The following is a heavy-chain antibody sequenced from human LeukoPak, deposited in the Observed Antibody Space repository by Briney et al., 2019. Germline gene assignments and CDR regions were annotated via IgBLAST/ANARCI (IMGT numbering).Heavy chain of an antibody. J-gene: IGHJ4*02. V-gene: IGHV3-7*01. CDR2: IKQDGSEK. CDR3: ARDTRALRGYSYGYGY. D-gene: IGHD5-18*01. CDR1: GFTFSSYW. Sequence: GGSLRLSCAASGFTFSSYWMSWVRQAPGKGLEWVANIKQDGSEKYYVDSVKGRFTISRDNAKNSLYLQMNSLRAEDTAVYYCARDTRALRGYSYGYGYWGQGTLVTVSS.